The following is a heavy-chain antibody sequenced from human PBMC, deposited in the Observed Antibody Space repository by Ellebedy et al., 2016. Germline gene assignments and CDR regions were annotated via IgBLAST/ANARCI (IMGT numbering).Heavy chain of an antibody. CDR3: AKDFSVGMIVVDTPRLLFDC. Sequence: GESLKISCAASGFTFSSYAMSWVRQSPGKGLEGVSVIIVRGVRTHYADPVKGRFTISRDNSKNTLYLEMNSLRAEDTAVYYCAKDFSVGMIVVDTPRLLFDCWGQGTLVTVSS. D-gene: IGHD3-22*01. V-gene: IGHV3-23*01. CDR1: GFTFSSYA. J-gene: IGHJ4*02. CDR2: IIVRGVRT.